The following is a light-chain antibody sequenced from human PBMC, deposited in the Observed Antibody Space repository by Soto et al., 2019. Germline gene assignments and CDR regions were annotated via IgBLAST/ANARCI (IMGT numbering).Light chain of an antibody. J-gene: IGKJ1*01. CDR2: WAS. V-gene: IGKV4-1*01. CDR3: KQDYSTPWT. CDR1: QSVLYSSNNKNY. Sequence: DIVMTQSPDSLAVSLGERATINCKSSQSVLYSSNNKNYIAWYQQKPGQPPKLLIYWASTRESGVPDRFSGSGSGTDFTLTISSLQAEDVAVYYCKQDYSTPWTFGKGTKVEIK.